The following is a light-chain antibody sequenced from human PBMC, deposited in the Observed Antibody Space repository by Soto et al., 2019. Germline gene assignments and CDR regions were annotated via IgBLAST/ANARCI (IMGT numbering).Light chain of an antibody. CDR1: QGSINV. CDR3: LQYKSYPWT. Sequence: DVQVTRSASSLSASVGDRVIFTCRSGQGSINVLSWYEKKPVKVPMGMMYAASNLECGGASRYSGSRSETEFTLTISSLQPEDFATYYCLQYKSYPWTFGQGTKVDIK. V-gene: IGKV1-17*01. J-gene: IGKJ1*01. CDR2: AAS.